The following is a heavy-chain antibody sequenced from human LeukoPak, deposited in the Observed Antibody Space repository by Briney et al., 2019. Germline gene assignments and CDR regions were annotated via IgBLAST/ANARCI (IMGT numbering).Heavy chain of an antibody. Sequence: GGSLRLSCAASGFTFSSYAKSWVRQAPGKGLEWVSAIGGSGSTTYYADSVKGRFTISRDNSKNTLYLQMNSLRAEDTAVYYCAKDTASSWWYFDLWGRGTLVTVSS. CDR3: AKDTASSWWYFDL. J-gene: IGHJ2*01. V-gene: IGHV3-23*01. CDR2: IGGSGSTT. CDR1: GFTFSSYA. D-gene: IGHD5-18*01.